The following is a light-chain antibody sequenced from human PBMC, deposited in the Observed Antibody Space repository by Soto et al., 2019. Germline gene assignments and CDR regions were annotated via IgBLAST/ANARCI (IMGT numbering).Light chain of an antibody. V-gene: IGLV2-14*01. Sequence: QSALTQPASVSGSPGQSITISCTGTNSDVGGYNYVSWYQQHPGKAPKLMIYDVSNRPSEVSNRFSGSKSGNTASLTISGLQAEDEADYYCSSYTSSSTYVVFGGGTKLTVL. J-gene: IGLJ2*01. CDR3: SSYTSSSTYVV. CDR1: NSDVGGYNY. CDR2: DVS.